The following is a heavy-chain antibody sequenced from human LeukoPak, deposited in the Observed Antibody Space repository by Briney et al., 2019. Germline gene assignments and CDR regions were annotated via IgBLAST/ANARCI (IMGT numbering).Heavy chain of an antibody. CDR3: ATDPTYYGSGSYNY. Sequence: GASVKVSCKVSGYTLTELSMHWVRQAPGKGLEWMGGFDPEDGETIYARKFQGRVTMTEDTSTDTAYMELSSLRSEDTAVYYCATDPTYYGSGSYNYWGQGTLVTVSS. V-gene: IGHV1-24*01. J-gene: IGHJ4*02. CDR2: FDPEDGET. CDR1: GYTLTELS. D-gene: IGHD3-10*01.